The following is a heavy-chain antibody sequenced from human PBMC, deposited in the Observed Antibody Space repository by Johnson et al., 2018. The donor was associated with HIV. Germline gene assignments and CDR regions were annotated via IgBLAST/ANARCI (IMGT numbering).Heavy chain of an antibody. CDR1: GVTFRKFA. D-gene: IGHD6-13*01. V-gene: IGHV3-49*04. J-gene: IGHJ3*01. Sequence: MLLVESGGGLIQPGRSLRLSCTGSGVTFRKFAMGWVRRAPGKGLEWIGFITSTADGGTTQYAASVRGRFTIPRDDSKSIAYLQMNSPKAEDTAVYYCISPERAAAGFLTWGQGAMVTVSS. CDR3: ISPERAAAGFLT. CDR2: ITSTADGGTT.